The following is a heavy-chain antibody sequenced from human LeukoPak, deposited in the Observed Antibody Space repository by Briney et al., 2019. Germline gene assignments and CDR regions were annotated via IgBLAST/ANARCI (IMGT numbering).Heavy chain of an antibody. CDR2: ISSSSSTI. CDR3: TQGSGPFGY. Sequence: PGGSLRLSCAASGFTFSSYSMNWVRQAPGKGLEWVSYISSSSSTIYYADSVKGRFTISRDNAKNTLYLQMNSLRAEDTAVYYCTQGSGPFGYWGQGTLVTVSS. CDR1: GFTFSSYS. J-gene: IGHJ4*02. D-gene: IGHD6-19*01. V-gene: IGHV3-48*04.